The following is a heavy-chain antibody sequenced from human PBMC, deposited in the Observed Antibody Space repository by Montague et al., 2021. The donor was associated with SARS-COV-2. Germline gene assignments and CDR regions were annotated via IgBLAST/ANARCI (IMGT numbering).Heavy chain of an antibody. Sequence: TLSLTCTVFGGPISSGHYYWTWIRRLPGKGLQWIGYIYNSEITFCNPSLKSRVDISVDTSKNQFSLKLSSVTAADTAVYYCARRSTTNFAHEYYCMDVWGKGTTVTVSS. V-gene: IGHV4-31*03. CDR2: IYNSEIT. J-gene: IGHJ6*03. D-gene: IGHD1-1*01. CDR1: GGPISSGHYY. CDR3: ARRSTTNFAHEYYCMDV.